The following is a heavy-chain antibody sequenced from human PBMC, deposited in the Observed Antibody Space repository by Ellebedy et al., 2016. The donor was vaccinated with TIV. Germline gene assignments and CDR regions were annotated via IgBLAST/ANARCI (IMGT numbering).Heavy chain of an antibody. J-gene: IGHJ6*02. CDR1: GFTFSSYD. CDR2: IGTAGDT. CDR3: ARGTTVTRYYYYYGMDV. D-gene: IGHD4-17*01. V-gene: IGHV3-13*01. Sequence: GESLKISCAASGFTFSSYDMHWVRQATGKGLEWVSAIGTAGDTYYPGSVKGRFTISRENAKNSLYLQMNSLRAGDTAVYYCARGTTVTRYYYYYGMDVWGQGTTVTVSS.